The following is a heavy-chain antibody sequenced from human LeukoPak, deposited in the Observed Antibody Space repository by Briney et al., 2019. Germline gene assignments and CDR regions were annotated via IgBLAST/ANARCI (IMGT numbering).Heavy chain of an antibody. Sequence: GGSLRLSCAASGFAFSSYAMSWVRQAPGKGLEWVSFISDRGGGTYYADSVKGRFTISRDNSKNTLYLQMNSLRAEDTAVYYCAKDLLWFGEFTFDYWGQGTLVTVSS. D-gene: IGHD3-10*01. V-gene: IGHV3-23*01. J-gene: IGHJ4*02. CDR1: GFAFSSYA. CDR2: ISDRGGGT. CDR3: AKDLLWFGEFTFDY.